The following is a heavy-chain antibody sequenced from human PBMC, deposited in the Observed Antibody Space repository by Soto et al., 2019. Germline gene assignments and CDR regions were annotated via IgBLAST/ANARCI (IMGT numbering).Heavy chain of an antibody. CDR2: TYYRSKWYN. CDR1: GDSVSSNSAA. D-gene: IGHD2-15*01. CDR3: ARYCSGGSCSRTDESYYFDY. V-gene: IGHV6-1*01. J-gene: IGHJ4*02. Sequence: SQTLSLTCAISGDSVSSNSAAWNGIRQSPSRGLEWLGRTYYRSKWYNDYAVSVKSRITINPDTSKNQFSLQLNSVTPEDTAVYYCARYCSGGSCSRTDESYYFDYWGQGTLVTVSS.